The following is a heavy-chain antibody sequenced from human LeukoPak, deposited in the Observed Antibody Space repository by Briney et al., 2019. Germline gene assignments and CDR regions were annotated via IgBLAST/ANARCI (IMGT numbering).Heavy chain of an antibody. Sequence: RGSLRLSCGAPGSTFSSYAMSWVRQAPGKGLEWVSAISGSGGGTYYADSVKGRFTISRDNSKNTLNLQMDSLRAEDTAVYYCAKDREKSYSSSWYYFDYWGQGTLLTVSS. J-gene: IGHJ4*02. V-gene: IGHV3-23*01. CDR1: GSTFSSYA. D-gene: IGHD6-13*01. CDR3: AKDREKSYSSSWYYFDY. CDR2: ISGSGGGT.